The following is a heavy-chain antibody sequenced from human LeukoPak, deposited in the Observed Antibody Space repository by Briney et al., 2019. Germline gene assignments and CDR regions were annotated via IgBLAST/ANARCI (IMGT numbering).Heavy chain of an antibody. CDR3: ARGGVYCTNGGCYRRFDF. CDR1: GFTFSSYD. CDR2: IGTAGDT. D-gene: IGHD2-8*01. V-gene: IGHV3-13*01. Sequence: HPGGSLRLSCAASGFTFSSYDMHWVRQATGKGLEWVSAIGTAGDTYYPGSVKGRFTISRENAKNSLYLQMNSLRAGDTAVYYCARGGVYCTNGGCYRRFDFWGQGTLVTVSS. J-gene: IGHJ4*02.